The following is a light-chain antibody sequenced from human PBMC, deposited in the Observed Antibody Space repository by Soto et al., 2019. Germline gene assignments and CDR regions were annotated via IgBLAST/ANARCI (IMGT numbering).Light chain of an antibody. V-gene: IGKV1-5*01. CDR3: QQYNSYSWT. CDR2: DAS. CDR1: QSISSW. Sequence: DIQMTQSPSTLSASVGDRVTRTCRASQSISSWLAWYQQKPGKAPKLLIYDASSLESGVPSRFSGSGSGTEFTLTISSLQPDDFATYYCQQYNSYSWTFGQGTKVDI. J-gene: IGKJ1*01.